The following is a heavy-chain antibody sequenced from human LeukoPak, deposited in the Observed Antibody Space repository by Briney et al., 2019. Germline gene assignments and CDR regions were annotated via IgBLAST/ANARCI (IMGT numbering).Heavy chain of an antibody. CDR1: GGSISSYY. CDR3: ARFFSRRNGGDY. V-gene: IGHV4-59*05. Sequence: PSETLSLTCTVSGGSISSYYWSWIRQPAGKGLEWIGSIYYSGSTYYNPSLKSRVTISVDTSKNQFSLKLSSVTAADTAVYYCARFFSRRNGGDYWGQGTLVTVSS. J-gene: IGHJ4*02. D-gene: IGHD3-3*01. CDR2: IYYSGST.